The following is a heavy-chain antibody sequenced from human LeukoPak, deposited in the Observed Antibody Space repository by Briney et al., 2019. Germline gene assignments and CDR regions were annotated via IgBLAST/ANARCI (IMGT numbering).Heavy chain of an antibody. V-gene: IGHV3-11*04. CDR1: GFTFSDYY. Sequence: GRSLRLSCAASGFTFSDYYMNWIRQAPGKGLEWVSYISSSGGSIYYADFVKGRFTISRDNAKNSLYLQMNSLRAEDSAVYYCARVEKYHFWSGYYGNYYYYYMDVWGKGTTVTVSS. J-gene: IGHJ6*03. D-gene: IGHD3-3*01. CDR2: ISSSGGSI. CDR3: ARVEKYHFWSGYYGNYYYYYMDV.